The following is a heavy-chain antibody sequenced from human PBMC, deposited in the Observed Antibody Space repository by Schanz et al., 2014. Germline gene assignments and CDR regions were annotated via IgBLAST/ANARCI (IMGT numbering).Heavy chain of an antibody. CDR2: IKSDGSNT. Sequence: EVQLVESGGGLVQPGGSLRLSCAASGFTFSSYWMHWVRQVPGKGLVWVSRIKSDGSNTDYADSVTGRFTISRDNAKNTLYLQMNTLRAEDTAVYYCVRDILHRVYDSGSPWGQGTLVTVSS. V-gene: IGHV3-74*01. D-gene: IGHD3-10*01. J-gene: IGHJ5*02. CDR3: VRDILHRVYDSGSP. CDR1: GFTFSSYW.